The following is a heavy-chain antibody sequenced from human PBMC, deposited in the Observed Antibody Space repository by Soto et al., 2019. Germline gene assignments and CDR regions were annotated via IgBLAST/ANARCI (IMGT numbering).Heavy chain of an antibody. J-gene: IGHJ4*02. CDR3: STTVITAPLFEY. CDR1: GFTFSCHY. CDR2: IRNKPNGHTT. V-gene: IGHV3-72*01. Sequence: GGSLRLSCEGSGFTFSCHYMDWVRQSPGKGLEWPGRIRNKPNGHTTAYAASVKGRFTISRDDSKNLVYLQMNSLKSEDTALYYCSTTVITAPLFEYWGQGTLVTVSS. D-gene: IGHD2-21*02.